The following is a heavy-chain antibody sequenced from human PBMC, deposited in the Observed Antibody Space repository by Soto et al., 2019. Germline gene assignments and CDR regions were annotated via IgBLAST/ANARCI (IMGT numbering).Heavy chain of an antibody. CDR1: GFTFTSSA. Sequence: SVKVSCKASGFTFTSSAVQWVRQARGQRLEWIGWIVVGSGNTNYAQKFQERVTITRDMSTSTAYMELSSLRSEDTAVYYCAADHMGLRYYYYGMDVWGQGITVTVSS. CDR2: IVVGSGNT. V-gene: IGHV1-58*01. J-gene: IGHJ6*02. CDR3: AADHMGLRYYYYGMDV. D-gene: IGHD2-21*01.